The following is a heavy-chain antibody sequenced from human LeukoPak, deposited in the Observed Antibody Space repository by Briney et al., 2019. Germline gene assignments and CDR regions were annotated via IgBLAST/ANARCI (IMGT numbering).Heavy chain of an antibody. D-gene: IGHD1-26*01. CDR3: ARDAVGAMVGAFDI. CDR1: GFIFNSYA. J-gene: IGHJ3*02. CDR2: ISYDGTNK. V-gene: IGHV3-30*14. Sequence: QPGGSLRLSCAASGFIFNSYAMHWVRQAPGKGLEWVAAISYDGTNKYYADSVKGRFTISRDNSKNTLYLQMNSLRAEDTAVYYCARDAVGAMVGAFDIWGQGTMVTVSS.